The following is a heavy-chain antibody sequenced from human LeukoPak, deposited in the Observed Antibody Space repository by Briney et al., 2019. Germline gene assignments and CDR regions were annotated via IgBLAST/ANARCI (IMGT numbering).Heavy chain of an antibody. J-gene: IGHJ4*02. CDR2: IYTSGST. V-gene: IGHV4-61*02. Sequence: SETLSLTCTVSGGSIRSGSYYWSWIRQPAGKGLEWIGRIYTSGSTNYNPSLKSRVTISVDTSKNQFSLNLSSVTAADTAVYYCARVPFDILTGYYYFDYWGQGTLVTVSS. CDR1: GGSIRSGSYY. D-gene: IGHD3-9*01. CDR3: ARVPFDILTGYYYFDY.